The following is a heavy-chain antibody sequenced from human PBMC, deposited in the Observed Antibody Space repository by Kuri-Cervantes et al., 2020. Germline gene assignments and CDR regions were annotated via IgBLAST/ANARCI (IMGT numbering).Heavy chain of an antibody. CDR2: ISGSGGST. Sequence: LSLTCAASGFTFSSYAMSWVRQAPGKGLEWVSVISGSGGSTYHADSVKGRFTISRDNSKNTLYLQMNSLRAEDTAVYYCAKEDIVATIWYFDYWGQGTLVTVSS. CDR1: GFTFSSYA. CDR3: AKEDIVATIWYFDY. V-gene: IGHV3-23*01. J-gene: IGHJ4*02. D-gene: IGHD5-12*01.